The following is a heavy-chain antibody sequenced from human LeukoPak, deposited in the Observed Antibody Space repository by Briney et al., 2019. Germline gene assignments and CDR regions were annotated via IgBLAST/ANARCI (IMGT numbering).Heavy chain of an antibody. CDR1: GFTFSSYA. V-gene: IGHV3-23*01. CDR3: AKAVVPAATVTNWFDP. CDR2: ISGSGGST. J-gene: IGHJ5*02. D-gene: IGHD2-2*01. Sequence: TGGSLRLSCAASGFTFSSYAMSWVRQAPGKGLEWVSAISGSGGSTYYADSVKGRFTISRDNSKNTLYLQMNSLRAEDTAVYYCAKAVVPAATVTNWFDPWGQGTLVTVSS.